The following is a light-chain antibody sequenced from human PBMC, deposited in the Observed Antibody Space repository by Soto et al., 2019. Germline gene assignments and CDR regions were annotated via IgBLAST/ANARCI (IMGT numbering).Light chain of an antibody. Sequence: QSVLTQPASESGSPGQSITISCTGTSSDVGGYNYVSWYQQHPGKAPKLMIYEVSNRPSGVSNRFSGSKSGHTASLTISGLQAEDEADYYCSSYTSSSTLVFGGGTKVTVL. CDR3: SSYTSSSTLV. J-gene: IGLJ2*01. V-gene: IGLV2-14*01. CDR2: EVS. CDR1: SSDVGGYNY.